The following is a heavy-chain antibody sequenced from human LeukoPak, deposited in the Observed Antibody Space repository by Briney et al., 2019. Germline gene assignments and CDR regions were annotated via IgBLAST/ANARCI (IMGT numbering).Heavy chain of an antibody. CDR2: IYYSGST. CDR3: ARHRAYSSSSPFDY. Sequence: SETLPLTCTVSGDSINTYSWHWIRQPPGKGLEWIGHIYYSGSTNYNPSLKSRVTMFVDMSKNQFSLRLSSVTAADTAVYYCARHRAYSSSSPFDYWGQGTLVTVSS. V-gene: IGHV4-59*08. CDR1: GDSINTYS. D-gene: IGHD6-6*01. J-gene: IGHJ4*02.